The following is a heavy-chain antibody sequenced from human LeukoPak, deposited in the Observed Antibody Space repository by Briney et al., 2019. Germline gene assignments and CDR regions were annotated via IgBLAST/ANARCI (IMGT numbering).Heavy chain of an antibody. CDR1: GFTFSSYW. V-gene: IGHV3-74*01. CDR2: IHGDGKKT. Sequence: GGSLRLSCAASGFTFSSYWMHWVRQAPGKGLVWVSRIHGDGKKTTYADSVKGRFTISRDNAKNSLYLQMNSLRAEDTAVYYCATQYSGSFDYWGQGTLVTVSS. CDR3: ATQYSGSFDY. D-gene: IGHD1-26*01. J-gene: IGHJ4*02.